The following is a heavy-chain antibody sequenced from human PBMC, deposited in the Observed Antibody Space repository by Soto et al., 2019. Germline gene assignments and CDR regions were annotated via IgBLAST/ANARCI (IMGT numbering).Heavy chain of an antibody. CDR2: INSDGSST. Sequence: GGSLRLSCAASGFTFSSYWMHRVRQAPGKGLVWVSRINSDGSSTSYADSVKGRFTISRDNAKNTLYLQMNSLRAEDTAVYYCARDKSNDFPSVYYYGMDVWGQGTTVTVSS. D-gene: IGHD3-3*01. CDR3: ARDKSNDFPSVYYYGMDV. CDR1: GFTFSSYW. V-gene: IGHV3-74*01. J-gene: IGHJ6*02.